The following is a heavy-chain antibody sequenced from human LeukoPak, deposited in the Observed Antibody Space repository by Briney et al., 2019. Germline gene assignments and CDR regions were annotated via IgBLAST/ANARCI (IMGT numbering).Heavy chain of an antibody. CDR2: ISTSGST. D-gene: IGHD3-22*01. Sequence: SDTVSLTCTVSGGSISSYYWSWIRQPAGKGLESIGHISTSGSTNHHPYLKSRINMSVDTSKNQFLLKLEPVTAADTALYYGSRVRDSDSSVLTRKRSYHFDYWGRGTLVSVCS. CDR3: SRVRDSDSSVLTRKRSYHFDY. V-gene: IGHV4-4*07. CDR1: GGSISSYY. J-gene: IGHJ4*02.